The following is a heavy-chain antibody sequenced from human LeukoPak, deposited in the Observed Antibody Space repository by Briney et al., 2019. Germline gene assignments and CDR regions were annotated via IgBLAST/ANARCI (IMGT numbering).Heavy chain of an antibody. J-gene: IGHJ5*02. V-gene: IGHV3-33*01. Sequence: GGSLRLSCAASGFTFSSNGMHWVRQAPGKGLEWVAVISYDGSNEYYADSVKGRFTISRDNSKNTLYLQMNSLRAEDTAVYYCARDKTGDWSFDPWGQGTLVTVSS. CDR3: ARDKTGDWSFDP. D-gene: IGHD2-21*01. CDR1: GFTFSSNG. CDR2: ISYDGSNE.